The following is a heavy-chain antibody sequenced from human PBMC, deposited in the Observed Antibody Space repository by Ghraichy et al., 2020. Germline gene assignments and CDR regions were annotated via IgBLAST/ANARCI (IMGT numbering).Heavy chain of an antibody. CDR3: ARVASTTWGIWYFHV. CDR1: GDSISNENW. D-gene: IGHD2-2*01. Sequence: SETLSLTCAVSGDSISNENWWSWVRQPPGKGLEWIGEIHHSGSTKDNPSLESRVTMSVDKSKNEFSLKVSSVTAADTAIYYCARVASTTWGIWYFHVWGRGTLAAVSS. V-gene: IGHV4-4*02. J-gene: IGHJ2*01. CDR2: IHHSGST.